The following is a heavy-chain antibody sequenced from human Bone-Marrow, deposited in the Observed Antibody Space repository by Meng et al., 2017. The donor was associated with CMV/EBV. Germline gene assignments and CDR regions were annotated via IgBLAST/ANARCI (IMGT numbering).Heavy chain of an antibody. D-gene: IGHD6-19*01. CDR2: ISGSGDNT. CDR3: VKGGSIAVSGPLDY. J-gene: IGHJ4*02. CDR1: GFMFSGYA. Sequence: ASGFMFSGYAMSWVRQAPGKGLEWVSTISGSGDNTYYADSVKGRFTISRDSSKNTLYLQMNSLRAEDTAIYYCVKGGSIAVSGPLDYWGQGTLVTVSS. V-gene: IGHV3-23*01.